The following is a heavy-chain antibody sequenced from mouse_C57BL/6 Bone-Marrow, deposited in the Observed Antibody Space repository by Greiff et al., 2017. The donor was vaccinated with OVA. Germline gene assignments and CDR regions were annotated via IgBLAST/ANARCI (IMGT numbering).Heavy chain of an antibody. CDR2: ISSGGDYI. CDR1: GFTFSSYA. J-gene: IGHJ2*01. V-gene: IGHV5-9-1*02. D-gene: IGHD1-1*01. Sequence: EVKVVESGEGLVKPGGSLKLSCAASGFTFSSYAMSWVRQTPEKRLEWVAYISSGGDYIYYADTVKGRFTISRDNARNTLYLQMSSLKSEDTAMYYCTREMPYYYGSSCLFDYWGQGTTRTVSS. CDR3: TREMPYYYGSSCLFDY.